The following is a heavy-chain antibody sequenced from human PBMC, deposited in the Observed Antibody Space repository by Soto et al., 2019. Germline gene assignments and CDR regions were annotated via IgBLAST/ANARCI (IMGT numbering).Heavy chain of an antibody. J-gene: IGHJ3*02. D-gene: IGHD3-10*01. CDR1: GGSISSGYY. V-gene: IGHV4-31*03. CDR2: IYYNGNT. Sequence: QVQLQESGPGLVKPSQTLSLTCTVSGGSISSGYYRSWIRQHPAKDLEWIGYIYYNGNTKYNPSLRSRVTISVDTSKNQFSLKLSSVTAADTAVYYCARGFGELSALDIWGQGTMVTVSS. CDR3: ARGFGELSALDI.